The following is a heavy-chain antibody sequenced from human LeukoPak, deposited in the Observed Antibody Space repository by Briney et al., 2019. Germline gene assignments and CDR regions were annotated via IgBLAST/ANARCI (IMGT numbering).Heavy chain of an antibody. CDR3: ARDRGGHYDYYYYYYMDV. Sequence: ASVKVSCKASGYTFTSYYMHWVRQAPGQGLEWMGRINPSGGSTSYAHTFQGRVTMTRDMSTSTVYMELNSLRSEDTAVYYCARDRGGHYDYYYYYYMDVWGKGTTVTVSS. V-gene: IGHV1-46*01. CDR2: INPSGGST. D-gene: IGHD5-24*01. J-gene: IGHJ6*03. CDR1: GYTFTSYY.